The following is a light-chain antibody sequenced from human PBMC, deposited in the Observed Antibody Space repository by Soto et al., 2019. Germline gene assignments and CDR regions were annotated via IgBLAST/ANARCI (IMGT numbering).Light chain of an antibody. V-gene: IGLV3-21*04. J-gene: IGLJ2*01. CDR1: NIGSKS. CDR2: YDS. Sequence: SYELTQPPSVSVAPGKTARITWGGNNIGSKSVHWYQQKPGQAPVLVIYYDSDRPSGIPERFSGSNSGNTATLTISRVEAGDEADYYCQVWDSSSDHVGFCGGTQLTV. CDR3: QVWDSSSDHVG.